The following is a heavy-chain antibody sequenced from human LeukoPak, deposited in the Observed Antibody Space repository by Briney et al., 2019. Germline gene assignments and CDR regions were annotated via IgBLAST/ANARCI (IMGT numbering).Heavy chain of an antibody. J-gene: IGHJ4*02. Sequence: QPGGSLGLSCAASGFTFSSYAMSWVRQAPGKGLEWVSAISGSGGSTYYADSVKGRFTISRDNSKNTLYLQMNSLRAEDTAVYYCAKDLGYYDSSGLTWGQGTLVTVSS. D-gene: IGHD3-22*01. V-gene: IGHV3-23*01. CDR1: GFTFSSYA. CDR2: ISGSGGST. CDR3: AKDLGYYDSSGLT.